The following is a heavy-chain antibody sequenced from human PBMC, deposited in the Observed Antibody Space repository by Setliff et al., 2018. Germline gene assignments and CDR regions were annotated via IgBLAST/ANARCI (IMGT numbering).Heavy chain of an antibody. CDR2: IGGHNGDT. D-gene: IGHD3-22*01. CDR1: GGTFSSYG. J-gene: IGHJ4*02. Sequence: AAVKVSCKDSGGTFSSYGISWVRQAPGQGLEWMGWIGGHNGDTLFAQKFQGRVILTTDTSTTTAYMELKSLRSDDTAVYYCARVPQEALYYYDRGNYFDYWGQGTLVTVSS. V-gene: IGHV1-18*01. CDR3: ARVPQEALYYYDRGNYFDY.